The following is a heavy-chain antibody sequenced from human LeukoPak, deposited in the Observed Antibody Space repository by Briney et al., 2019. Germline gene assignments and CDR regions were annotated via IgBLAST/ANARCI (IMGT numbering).Heavy chain of an antibody. D-gene: IGHD2-2*01. Sequence: PSETLSLTCAVSGGSFSGYYWSWIRQPPGKGLEWVGEINHSGSTNYNPSLKSRVTISVDTSKNQFSLKLSSVTAADTAVYYCARVLGYQRGAWFDPWGQGTLVTVSS. CDR3: ARVLGYQRGAWFDP. J-gene: IGHJ5*02. V-gene: IGHV4-34*01. CDR2: INHSGST. CDR1: GGSFSGYY.